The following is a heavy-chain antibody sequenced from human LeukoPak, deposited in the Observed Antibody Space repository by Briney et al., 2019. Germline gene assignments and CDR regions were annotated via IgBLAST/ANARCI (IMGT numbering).Heavy chain of an antibody. Sequence: PSETLSLTCTVSDGSISSHYWSWIRQPPGKGLEWIGYIYYSGSTNYNPSLKIRVTISVDTSKNQFSLKLSSVTAADTAVYYCARVVRGLWSGYSFDYWGQGTLVTVSS. CDR3: ARVVRGLWSGYSFDY. D-gene: IGHD3-3*01. V-gene: IGHV4-59*11. CDR1: DGSISSHY. CDR2: IYYSGST. J-gene: IGHJ4*02.